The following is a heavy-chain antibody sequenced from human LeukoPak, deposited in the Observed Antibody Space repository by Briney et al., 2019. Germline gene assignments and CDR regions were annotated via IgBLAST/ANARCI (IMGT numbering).Heavy chain of an antibody. J-gene: IGHJ4*02. CDR2: IYYSGST. D-gene: IGHD3-22*01. CDR1: GGSISSTSYY. V-gene: IGHV4-39*07. CDR3: ARDAYYDSSGLRYFDY. Sequence: SETLSLTCSVSGGSISSTSYYWGWVRQPPGKGLEWIGNIYYSGSTYYNPSLKSRVTISVDTSKNQFSLKLSSVTAADTAVYYCARDAYYDSSGLRYFDYWGQGTLVTVSS.